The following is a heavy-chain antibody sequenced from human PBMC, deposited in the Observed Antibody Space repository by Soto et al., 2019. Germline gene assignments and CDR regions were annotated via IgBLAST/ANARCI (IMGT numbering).Heavy chain of an antibody. D-gene: IGHD3-3*01. V-gene: IGHV4-34*01. CDR1: GGSFSAYS. CDR2: ITHGGST. CDR3: ARARVDSWSHIGYGLDV. J-gene: IGHJ6*02. Sequence: SETLSLTCGVYGGSFSAYSWTWLRQSPGKGLEWIGEITHGGSTHYNPALKRQVLMSVDTAKSQFSLRVASGSAGGAAVYFYARARVDSWSHIGYGLDVWGQGXTVTVYS.